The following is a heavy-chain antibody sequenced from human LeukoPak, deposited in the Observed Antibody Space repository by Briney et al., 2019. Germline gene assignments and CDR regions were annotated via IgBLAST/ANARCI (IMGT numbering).Heavy chain of an antibody. CDR2: IYYSGST. J-gene: IGHJ4*02. CDR1: GGSISSSSYY. D-gene: IGHD5-18*01. V-gene: IGHV4-39*01. Sequence: SETLSLTCTVSGGSISSSSYYWGWLRQPPGKGLEWIGSIYYSGSTYYNPSLKSRVTISVDTSKNQFSLKLSSVTAADTAVYYCSVDTAMVTVIYWGQGTLVTVSS. CDR3: SVDTAMVTVIY.